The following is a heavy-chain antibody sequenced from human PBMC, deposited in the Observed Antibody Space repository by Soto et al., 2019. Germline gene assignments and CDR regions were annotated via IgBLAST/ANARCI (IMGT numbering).Heavy chain of an antibody. Sequence: GXSVKVSCKTCGYIFRNYAISWVRQAPGQGLEWMGWISVSNDNTDSAHALRGRLTMTTDTSTSTAYLELTSLMSNDTAVYYCARSSPSLDYWGQGSPVTVYS. CDR1: GYIFRNYA. D-gene: IGHD1-26*01. CDR3: ARSSPSLDY. CDR2: ISVSNDNT. J-gene: IGHJ4*02. V-gene: IGHV1-18*04.